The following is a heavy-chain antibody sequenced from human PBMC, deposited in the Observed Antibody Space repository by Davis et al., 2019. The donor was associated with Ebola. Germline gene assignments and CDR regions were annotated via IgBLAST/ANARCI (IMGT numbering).Heavy chain of an antibody. CDR2: IYYSGST. CDR1: GGPISGDYY. V-gene: IGHV4-30-4*08. Sequence: SETLSLTCTVSGGPISGDYYWSWIRQPPGKGLEWIGHIYYSGSTYYNPSLQSRTTLSVDTSKNQFSLKLSAVTAADTAVYYCARGSDFWSGCFDYWGQGSLVTVSS. J-gene: IGHJ4*02. CDR3: ARGSDFWSGCFDY. D-gene: IGHD3-3*01.